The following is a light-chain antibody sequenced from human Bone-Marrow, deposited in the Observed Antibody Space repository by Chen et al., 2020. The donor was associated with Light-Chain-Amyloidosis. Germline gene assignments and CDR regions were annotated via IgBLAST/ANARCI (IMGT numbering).Light chain of an antibody. Sequence: QSALTQPASVSGSPGQSITISCTGTSSDVGGDTHESWYQQHPDKAPKLMIYEVTNRPSWVPDRVSGSKSDNTASLTISGLQTEDEADYFCSSYTITNPLVLGSGTRVTVL. CDR3: SSYTITNPLV. CDR1: SSDVGGDTH. V-gene: IGLV2-14*01. J-gene: IGLJ1*01. CDR2: EVT.